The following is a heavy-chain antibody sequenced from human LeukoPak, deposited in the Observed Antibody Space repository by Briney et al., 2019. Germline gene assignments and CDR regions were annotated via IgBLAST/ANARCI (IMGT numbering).Heavy chain of an antibody. V-gene: IGHV4-59*08. CDR2: IYYSGST. D-gene: IGHD3-10*01. Sequence: SETLSLTCTVSGGSMSSYYWSWFRQPPGKGLEWIGYIYYSGSTNYNPSLKSRVTISVDTSKNQFSLKLSSVTAADTAVYYCARGITMVRGFDYWGQGTLVTVSS. CDR1: GGSMSSYY. CDR3: ARGITMVRGFDY. J-gene: IGHJ4*02.